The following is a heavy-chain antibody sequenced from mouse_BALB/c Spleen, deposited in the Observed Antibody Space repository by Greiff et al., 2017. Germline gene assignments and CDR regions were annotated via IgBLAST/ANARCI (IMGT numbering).Heavy chain of an antibody. CDR1: GFNIKDTY. V-gene: IGHV14-3*02. Sequence: VQLQQSGAELVKPGASVKLSCTASGFNIKDTYMHRVKQRPEQGLEWIGRIDPANGNTKYDPKFQGKATITADTSSNTAYLQLSSLTSEDTAVYYCARRYRYDNYFDYWGQGTTLTVSS. D-gene: IGHD2-14*01. J-gene: IGHJ2*01. CDR2: IDPANGNT. CDR3: ARRYRYDNYFDY.